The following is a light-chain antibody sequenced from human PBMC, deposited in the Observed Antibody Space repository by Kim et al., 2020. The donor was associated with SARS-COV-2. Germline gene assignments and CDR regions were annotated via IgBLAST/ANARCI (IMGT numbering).Light chain of an antibody. V-gene: IGKV1-6*01. J-gene: IGKJ5*01. CDR1: QDISNE. Sequence: GDRVTITCRASQDISNELGWYLQKPGKAPELLIYGASTVQSGVPSRFSGSGFGTDFTLTISNLQPEDFATYYCLQDYSYPLTFGQGTRLEIK. CDR2: GAS. CDR3: LQDYSYPLT.